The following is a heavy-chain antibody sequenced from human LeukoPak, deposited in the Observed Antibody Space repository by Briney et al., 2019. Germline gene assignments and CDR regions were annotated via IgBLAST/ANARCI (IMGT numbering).Heavy chain of an antibody. J-gene: IGHJ3*02. CDR3: ARDKYGGNSNAFDI. Sequence: PGGSLRLSCAASGFTFSSSWMHWVRQAPGKWLVLVSRINSDGSTTYYADSVKGRFTIARDNAKNTLYLQMNSPRAEDTAMYYCARDKYGGNSNAFDIWGQGTMVTVSS. CDR1: GFTFSSSW. CDR2: INSDGSTT. D-gene: IGHD4-23*01. V-gene: IGHV3-74*01.